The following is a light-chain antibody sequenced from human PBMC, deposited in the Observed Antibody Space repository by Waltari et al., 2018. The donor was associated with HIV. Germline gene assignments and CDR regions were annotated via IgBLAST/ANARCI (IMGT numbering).Light chain of an antibody. Sequence: QSVMTQPPSASGTPGQTVTISCSGTYSNIGSNTVNWYQQLPGTAPKLLIYSSDQWPSGGPDRFSGSKSGTSASLAISGLQSEDEADYYCAAWDDSLKGVIFGGGTKLTVL. CDR1: YSNIGSNT. CDR3: AAWDDSLKGVI. CDR2: SSD. V-gene: IGLV1-44*01. J-gene: IGLJ2*01.